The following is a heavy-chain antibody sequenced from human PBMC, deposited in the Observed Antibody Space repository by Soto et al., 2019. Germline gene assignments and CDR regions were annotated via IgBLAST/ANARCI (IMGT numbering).Heavy chain of an antibody. J-gene: IGHJ6*03. V-gene: IGHV3-33*01. D-gene: IGHD3-10*01. CDR1: GFTFSSYG. CDR2: IWYDGSNK. CDR3: ARDMARYYYGSGSYQYYYHYYYMDV. Sequence: GGSLRLSCAASGFTFSSYGMHWVRQAPGKGLEWGAVIWYDGSNKYYADSVKGRFTISRDNSKNTLYLQMNSLRAEDTAVYYCARDMARYYYGSGSYQYYYHYYYMDVWGKGTTVTVSS.